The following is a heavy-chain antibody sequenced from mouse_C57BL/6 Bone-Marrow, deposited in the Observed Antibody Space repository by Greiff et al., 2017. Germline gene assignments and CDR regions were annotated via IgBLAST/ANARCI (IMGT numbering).Heavy chain of an antibody. Sequence: EVKRVESGGGLVKPGGSLKLSCAASGFTFSSYAMSWVRQTPEKRLEWVATISDGGSYTYYPDNVKGRFTISRDNAKNNLYLQMSHLKSEDTAMYYCARPSYYSNWWVAWFAYWGQGTLVTVSA. V-gene: IGHV5-4*03. CDR1: GFTFSSYA. CDR3: ARPSYYSNWWVAWFAY. J-gene: IGHJ3*01. D-gene: IGHD2-5*01. CDR2: ISDGGSYT.